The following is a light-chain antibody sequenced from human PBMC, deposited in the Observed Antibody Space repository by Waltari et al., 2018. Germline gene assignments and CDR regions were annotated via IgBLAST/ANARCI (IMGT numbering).Light chain of an antibody. V-gene: IGKV1-9*01. CDR2: AAS. CDR1: QGINSY. CDR3: QQYNNWPGT. J-gene: IGKJ1*01. Sequence: IQLTQSPSSLSASVGDRVTITCRASQGINSYLAWYQQKPGKAPKLLIYAASTLQSGVPSRFSGSGSGTEFTLTISSLQSEDFATYYCQQYNNWPGTFGQGTKVEIK.